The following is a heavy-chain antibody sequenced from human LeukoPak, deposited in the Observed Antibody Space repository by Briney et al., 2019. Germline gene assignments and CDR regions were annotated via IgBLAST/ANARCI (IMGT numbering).Heavy chain of an antibody. Sequence: GGSLRLSCAASGFTFSSYAMSWVRQAPGKGLEWVSAISGSGGSTYYADSVKGRFTISRDNSKNTLYLQMNSPRAEDTAVYYCAKDIGVPAALAMSAYNWFDPWGQGTLVTVSS. V-gene: IGHV3-23*01. CDR2: ISGSGGST. CDR3: AKDIGVPAALAMSAYNWFDP. CDR1: GFTFSSYA. J-gene: IGHJ5*02. D-gene: IGHD2-2*01.